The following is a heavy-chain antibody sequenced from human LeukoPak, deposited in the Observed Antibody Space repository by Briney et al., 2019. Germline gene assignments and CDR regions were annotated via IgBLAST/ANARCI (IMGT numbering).Heavy chain of an antibody. CDR1: GYTFTSYG. J-gene: IGHJ6*03. D-gene: IGHD3-3*01. V-gene: IGHV1-18*01. Sequence: ASVKVSCKASGYTFTSYGISWVRQAPGQGLEWMGWISAYNGNTNYAQKLQGRVTMTTDTSTSTAYMELRSLRSDDTAVYYCARAYCDFWSGYFGETSGYYYMDVWGKGTTVTVSS. CDR3: ARAYCDFWSGYFGETSGYYYMDV. CDR2: ISAYNGNT.